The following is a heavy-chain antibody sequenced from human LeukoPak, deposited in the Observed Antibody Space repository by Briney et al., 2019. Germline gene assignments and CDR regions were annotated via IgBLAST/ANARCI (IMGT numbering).Heavy chain of an antibody. J-gene: IGHJ4*02. D-gene: IGHD3-22*01. CDR1: GFTFSSYS. CDR3: ARDATYYYDSSGYYSS. V-gene: IGHV3-48*01. Sequence: GGSLRLSCAASGFTFSSYSMNWVRQAPGKGLEWVSYISSSSSTIYYADSVKGRFTISRDNAKNSLYLQMNSLRAEDTAVYYCARDATYYYDSSGYYSSWGQGTLVTVSS. CDR2: ISSSSSTI.